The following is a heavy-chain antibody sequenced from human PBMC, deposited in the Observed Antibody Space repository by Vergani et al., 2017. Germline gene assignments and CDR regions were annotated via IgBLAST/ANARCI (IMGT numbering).Heavy chain of an antibody. CDR3: ARDPSPYYYDSSGYYFPYWYFDL. V-gene: IGHV1-69*08. CDR1: GGTFSSYT. D-gene: IGHD3-22*01. Sequence: QVQLVQSGAEVKKPGSSVKVSCKASGGTFSSYTISCVRQAPGQGLEWMGRIIPILGIANYAQKFQGRVTITADKSTSTAYMELSSLRSEDTAVYYCARDPSPYYYDSSGYYFPYWYFDLWGRGTLVTVSS. CDR2: IIPILGIA. J-gene: IGHJ2*01.